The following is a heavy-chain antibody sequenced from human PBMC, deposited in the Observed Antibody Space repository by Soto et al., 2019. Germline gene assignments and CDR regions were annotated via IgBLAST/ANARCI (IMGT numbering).Heavy chain of an antibody. Sequence: GGSLRLSCAASGFTFSSYAMSWVRQAPGKGLEWVSAISGSGGSTYYADSVKGRFTISRDNSKNTLYLQMNSLRAEDTAVYYCAKDDNPPQRYYYFDYWGQGTLVTVSS. J-gene: IGHJ4*02. CDR2: ISGSGGST. CDR3: AKDDNPPQRYYYFDY. V-gene: IGHV3-23*01. D-gene: IGHD6-25*01. CDR1: GFTFSSYA.